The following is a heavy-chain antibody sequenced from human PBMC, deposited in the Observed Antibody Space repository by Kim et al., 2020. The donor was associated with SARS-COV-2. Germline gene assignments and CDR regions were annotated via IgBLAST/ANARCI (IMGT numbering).Heavy chain of an antibody. Sequence: ASVKVSCKASGYTFTGYYMHWVRQAPGQGLEWMGRINPNSGGTNYAQKFQGRVTMTRDTSISTAYMELSRLRSDDTAVYYCARITVTLSRLLYYYGMDVWGQGTTVTVSS. J-gene: IGHJ6*02. V-gene: IGHV1-2*06. CDR3: ARITVTLSRLLYYYGMDV. D-gene: IGHD4-17*01. CDR1: GYTFTGYY. CDR2: INPNSGGT.